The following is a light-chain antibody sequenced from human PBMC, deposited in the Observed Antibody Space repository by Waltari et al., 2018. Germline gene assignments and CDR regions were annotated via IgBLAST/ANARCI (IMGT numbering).Light chain of an antibody. CDR3: QQYDGIVLT. V-gene: IGKV3-20*01. J-gene: IGKJ4*01. CDR1: QTVTSIS. CDR2: GAS. Sequence: EIVLTQSPGTLSLSPGERATLSCRASQTVTSISLSWYQQKPGQAPRLLIYGASTRATGIPDRFSGSGSGTDFTLTISRLEPEDCAVYYCQQYDGIVLTFGGGTKAEI.